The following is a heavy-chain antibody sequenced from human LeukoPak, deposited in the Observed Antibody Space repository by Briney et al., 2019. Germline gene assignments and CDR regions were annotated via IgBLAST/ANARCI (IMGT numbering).Heavy chain of an antibody. CDR3: AREVSGILTGYYRGYYFDY. CDR1: GGSVSRWGYY. V-gene: IGHV4-31*03. J-gene: IGHJ4*02. Sequence: SLSLTSPLSGGSVSRWGYYLSSIHQHPGKGAARLGYIYYSGSTYYNPSLKSRVTISVDTSKNQFSLKLSSVTAADTAVYYCAREVSGILTGYYRGYYFDYWGQGTLVTVSS. D-gene: IGHD3-9*01. CDR2: IYYSGST.